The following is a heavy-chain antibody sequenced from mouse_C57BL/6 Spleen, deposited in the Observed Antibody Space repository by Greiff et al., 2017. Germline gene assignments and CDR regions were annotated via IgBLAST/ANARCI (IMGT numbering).Heavy chain of an antibody. J-gene: IGHJ2*01. CDR3: ARIHYYGSSLFDY. CDR2: IHPSSGST. D-gene: IGHD1-1*01. Sequence: QVQLQQPGAELVKPGASVKLSCKASGYTFTSYWMHWVKQRPGQGLEWIGMIHPSSGSTNYNEKFKSKATLTVDKSSSTAYMQLSSLTSDDSAVFYCARIHYYGSSLFDYWGQGTTLTVSS. V-gene: IGHV1-64*01. CDR1: GYTFTSYW.